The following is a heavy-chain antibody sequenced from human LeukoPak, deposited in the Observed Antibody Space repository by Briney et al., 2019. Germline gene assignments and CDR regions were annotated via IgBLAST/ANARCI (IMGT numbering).Heavy chain of an antibody. CDR3: ARLSGSYFPGPWFDP. J-gene: IGHJ5*02. V-gene: IGHV4-4*07. CDR1: GGSISSYY. D-gene: IGHD1-26*01. Sequence: PSETLSLTCTVSGGSISSYYWSWIRQPAGKGLEWIGRIYTSGNTNYNPSLKSRVTMSVDTSKNQFSLKLSSVTAADTAVYYCARLSGSYFPGPWFDPWGQGTLVTVSS. CDR2: IYTSGNT.